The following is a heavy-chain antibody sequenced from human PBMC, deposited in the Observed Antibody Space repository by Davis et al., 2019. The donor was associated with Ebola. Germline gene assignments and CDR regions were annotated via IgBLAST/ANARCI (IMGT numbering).Heavy chain of an antibody. D-gene: IGHD2-2*01. Sequence: MPSETLSLTCAVYGGSFSGYYWSWIRQPPGKGLEWIGEINHSGSTNYNPSLKSRVTISVDTSKNQFSLKLSSVTAADTAVYYCARGGYCSSTSCPNWFDPWGQGTLVTVSS. CDR3: ARGGYCSSTSCPNWFDP. J-gene: IGHJ5*02. V-gene: IGHV4-34*01. CDR2: INHSGST. CDR1: GGSFSGYY.